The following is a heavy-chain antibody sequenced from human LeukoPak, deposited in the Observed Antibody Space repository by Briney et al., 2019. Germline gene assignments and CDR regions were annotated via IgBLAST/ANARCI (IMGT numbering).Heavy chain of an antibody. J-gene: IGHJ4*02. V-gene: IGHV3-74*01. CDR1: GFTFSSYW. CDR2: INSDGSST. CDR3: ARGFIEVAGSFDY. Sequence: GGSLRLSCAASGFTFSSYWMHWVRQAPGNGLVWVSRINSDGSSTYYADSVKGRFTISRDNSKNTLYLQMNSLRAEDTAVYYCARGFIEVAGSFDYWGQGTLVTVSS. D-gene: IGHD6-19*01.